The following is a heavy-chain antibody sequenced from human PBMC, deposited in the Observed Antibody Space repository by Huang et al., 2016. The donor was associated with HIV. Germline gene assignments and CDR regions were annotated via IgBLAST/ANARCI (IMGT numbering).Heavy chain of an antibody. Sequence: QLQLQESGPGLVKPSETLSLTCTVSGGSISSSSYYWGWIRQSPGKGLEWIGSIYYIGNGYYNPSLESRVTMSVDRSSNQFSLKMHSVTAADTAVYYCASRTTVTTTSNYHYFYMDVWGKGTTVIVSS. CDR1: GGSISSSSYY. CDR3: ASRTTVTTTSNYHYFYMDV. CDR2: IYYIGNG. V-gene: IGHV4-39*01. J-gene: IGHJ6*03. D-gene: IGHD4-17*01.